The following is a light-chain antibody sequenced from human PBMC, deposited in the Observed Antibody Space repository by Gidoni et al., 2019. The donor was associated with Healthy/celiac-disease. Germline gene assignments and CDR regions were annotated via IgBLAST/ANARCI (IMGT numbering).Light chain of an antibody. CDR1: QSISSW. V-gene: IGKV1-5*03. CDR2: KAS. J-gene: IGKJ1*01. CDR3: QQYNSYPLT. Sequence: DIQMTQSPSTLSASVGDRVTITCRASQSISSWLAWYQKKAGKAPKLLIYKASSLESGVPSRFSGSGSGTEFTLTISSLQPDDFATYYCQQYNSYPLTFXXXTKVEIK.